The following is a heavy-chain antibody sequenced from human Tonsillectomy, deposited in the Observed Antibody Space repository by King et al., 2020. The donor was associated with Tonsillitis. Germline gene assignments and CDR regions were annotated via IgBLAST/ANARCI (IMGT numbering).Heavy chain of an antibody. CDR3: VSRRGAFDI. V-gene: IGHV1-18*01. J-gene: IGHJ3*02. Sequence: QLVQSGAEVKKPGASVKVSCKPSRYTFTPYTFTWVRQAPGQGLEWMGWISAYTGNTKFAQKFQGRVTMTTDTSTSTAYMELTSLRSDDTAVYYCVSRRGAFDIWGQGTMVTVSS. CDR1: RYTFTPYT. CDR2: ISAYTGNT.